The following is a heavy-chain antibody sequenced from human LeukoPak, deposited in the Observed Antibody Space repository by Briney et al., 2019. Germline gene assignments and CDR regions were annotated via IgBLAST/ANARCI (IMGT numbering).Heavy chain of an antibody. CDR1: GYTFVNYG. J-gene: IGHJ5*01. CDR3: AKDRGHIYYGWGIKIDS. CDR2: ISVNNGNA. D-gene: IGHD3-10*01. Sequence: ASVKVSCKASGYTFVNYGISWVRQAPGQGLEWMGWISVNNGNAKYAQKIQGRVTMATDTSTSTAYMELRSLRSDDTAVYCCAKDRGHIYYGWGIKIDSWGQGTLVTVSS. V-gene: IGHV1-18*01.